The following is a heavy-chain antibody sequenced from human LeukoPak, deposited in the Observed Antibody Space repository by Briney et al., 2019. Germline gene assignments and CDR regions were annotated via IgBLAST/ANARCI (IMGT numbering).Heavy chain of an antibody. CDR1: GYTFTGYY. D-gene: IGHD3-22*01. CDR2: INPNSSGT. J-gene: IGHJ4*02. Sequence: GASVKVSCKASGYTFTGYYMHWVRQAPGQGLEWMGWINPNSSGTNYAQKFQGRVTMTRDTSISTAYMELSRLRSDDTAVYYCARAYPYYDSSGYFDYWGQGTLVTVS. CDR3: ARAYPYYDSSGYFDY. V-gene: IGHV1-2*02.